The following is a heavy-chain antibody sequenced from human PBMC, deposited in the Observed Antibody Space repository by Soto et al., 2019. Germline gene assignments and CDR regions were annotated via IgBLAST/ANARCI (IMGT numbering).Heavy chain of an antibody. Sequence: VHLGQSGAAVKKPGSSVRVSCKASGGSFNGYAVTWVRQPPGRGLEWMGGLTPISGAATAAKNFQGRVSGTADGSTTPAYLDLTSLTSEDTAIYFCARHRLFYDSGSHSYVPYYFENWGQGPLVSVSS. J-gene: IGHJ4*02. D-gene: IGHD3-22*01. CDR3: ARHRLFYDSGSHSYVPYYFEN. CDR1: GGSFNGYA. V-gene: IGHV1-69*01. CDR2: LTPISGAA.